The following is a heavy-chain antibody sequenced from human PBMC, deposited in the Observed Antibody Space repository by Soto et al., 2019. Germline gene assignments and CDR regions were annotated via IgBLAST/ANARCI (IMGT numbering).Heavy chain of an antibody. CDR2: IYYSGST. CDR3: AREVMVRAHPPPYYYYGMDV. D-gene: IGHD3-10*01. Sequence: KPSETLSLTCTVSGGSISSGDYYWSWIRQPPGKGLEWIGYIYYSGSTYYNPPLKSRVTISVDTSKNQFSLKLSSVTAADTAVYYCAREVMVRAHPPPYYYYGMDVWGQGTTVTVPS. CDR1: GGSISSGDYY. J-gene: IGHJ6*02. V-gene: IGHV4-30-4*01.